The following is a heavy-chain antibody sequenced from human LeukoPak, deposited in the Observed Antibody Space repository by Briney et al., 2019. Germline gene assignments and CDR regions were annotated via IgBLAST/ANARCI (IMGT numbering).Heavy chain of an antibody. CDR2: FDPEDGET. J-gene: IGHJ4*02. CDR1: GYTLTELS. V-gene: IGHV1-24*01. D-gene: IGHD2-21*02. CDR3: ATVTTDLKNCGGDCYHFDY. Sequence: ASVTVSCKVSGYTLTELSMHWVRQAPGKGLEWMGGFDPEDGETIYAQKFQGRVTMTEDTSTDTAYMELSSLRSEDTAVYYCATVTTDLKNCGGDCYHFDYWGQGTLVTVSS.